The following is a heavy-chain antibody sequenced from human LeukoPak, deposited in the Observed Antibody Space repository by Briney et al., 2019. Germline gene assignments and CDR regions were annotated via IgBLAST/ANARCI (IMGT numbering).Heavy chain of an antibody. V-gene: IGHV3-74*01. J-gene: IGHJ6*02. CDR1: GFTFSSYW. CDR2: TNSDGSST. CDR3: ARKPLRYYGMDV. Sequence: GGSLRLSCAASGFTFSSYWMHWVRQAPGKGLVWVSRTNSDGSSTSYADSVKGRFTISRDNAKNTLYLQMNSLRAEDTAVYYCARKPLRYYGMDVWGQGTTVTVSS.